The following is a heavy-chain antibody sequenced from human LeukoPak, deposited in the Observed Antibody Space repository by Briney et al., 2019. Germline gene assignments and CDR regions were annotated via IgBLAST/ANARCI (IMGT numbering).Heavy chain of an antibody. Sequence: PGRSLRLSCVASGFPFSIYGMHWVRQAPGKGLEWVAFISYDAANNHYADSVKGRFTISRDNSKSTLFLQMTSLRSADSAVYYCANNRNWGQGTLVTVSS. V-gene: IGHV3-30*18. CDR2: ISYDAANN. CDR1: GFPFSIYG. J-gene: IGHJ4*02. CDR3: ANNRN.